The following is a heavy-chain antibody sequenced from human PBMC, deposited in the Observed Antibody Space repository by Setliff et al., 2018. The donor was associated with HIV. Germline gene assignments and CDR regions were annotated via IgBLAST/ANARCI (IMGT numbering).Heavy chain of an antibody. CDR1: GFIFSGSA. CDR2: IRSKDNNYVT. Sequence: SLKISCAASGFIFSGSAMHWVRQASGKGLEWVGRIRSKDNNYVTTYAASVKGRFTISRDDSKSTAYLQMNSLKIEDTAVYYCIRGPDYPYYFDYWGQGTQVTVSS. J-gene: IGHJ4*02. CDR3: IRGPDYPYYFDY. V-gene: IGHV3-73*01. D-gene: IGHD4-17*01.